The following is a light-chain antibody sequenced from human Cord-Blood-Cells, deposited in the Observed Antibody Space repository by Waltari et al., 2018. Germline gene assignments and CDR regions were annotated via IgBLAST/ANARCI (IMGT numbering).Light chain of an antibody. Sequence: DIQMTQSPSSLSASVGDRVTITCRASQSIRSYLNWYQQKPGKAPKLLIYAASSLQSGVPSRFSGSGSGTDFTLTISSLQPEDFATYYCQQSYSTPPEFTFGPGTKVDIK. V-gene: IGKV1-39*01. CDR1: QSIRSY. J-gene: IGKJ3*01. CDR2: AAS. CDR3: QQSYSTPPEFT.